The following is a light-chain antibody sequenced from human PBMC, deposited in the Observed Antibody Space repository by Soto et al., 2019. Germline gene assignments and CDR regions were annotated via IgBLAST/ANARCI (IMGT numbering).Light chain of an antibody. CDR2: GAS. J-gene: IGKJ5*01. Sequence: EIVLTQSPGTLSLSPGERATLSCRASQSVSNNYLAWYQQKPGQAPRVLIYGASNRATGIPDRFSGSGSGTDFTLTISRLEPEDFAVYYCQQRSSWPIAFGQGTRLEIK. CDR1: QSVSNNY. V-gene: IGKV3D-20*02. CDR3: QQRSSWPIA.